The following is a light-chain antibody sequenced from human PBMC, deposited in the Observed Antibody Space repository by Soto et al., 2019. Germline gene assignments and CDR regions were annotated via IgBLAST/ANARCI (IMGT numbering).Light chain of an antibody. J-gene: IGKJ2*01. V-gene: IGKV3-15*01. CDR3: QQYNNWPYT. CDR1: ESVSSN. CDR2: GAS. Sequence: ETVMTQSPATLSVSPGERATLSCRASESVSSNLAWYQQKPGQAPRLLIHGASTRAADIPARFSGSGSGTEFTLTISSLQSEDFAVYYCQQYNNWPYTFGQGTKLVIK.